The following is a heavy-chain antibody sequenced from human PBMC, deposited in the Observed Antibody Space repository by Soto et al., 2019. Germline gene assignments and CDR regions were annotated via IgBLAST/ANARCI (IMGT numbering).Heavy chain of an antibody. V-gene: IGHV1-69*01. CDR2: FIPMFGTA. Sequence: QVQLVQSGAEVKKPGSSVKVSCKASGGTFSSYAFNWVRQAPGQGLEWMGGFIPMFGTANYAQKFQGSVTITAEESTNTAYMELGSLLSEDTAVYYCARVRLGVGDTPYTKHYYGMDVWGQGTTVTVSS. CDR1: GGTFSSYA. D-gene: IGHD1-26*01. J-gene: IGHJ6*02. CDR3: ARVRLGVGDTPYTKHYYGMDV.